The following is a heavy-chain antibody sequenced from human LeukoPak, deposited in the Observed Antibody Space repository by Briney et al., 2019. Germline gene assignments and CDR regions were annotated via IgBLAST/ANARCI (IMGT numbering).Heavy chain of an antibody. CDR1: GGTFSSYA. V-gene: IGHV1-8*02. CDR3: AKCTGPRFKSWFDP. J-gene: IGHJ5*02. CDR2: MNPNSGNT. D-gene: IGHD3-10*01. Sequence: GASVKVSCKASGGTFSSYAISWVRQAPGQGLEWMGWMNPNSGNTGYAQKFQGRVTMTRNTSISTAYMELSSLRSEDTAVYYCAKCTGPRFKSWFDPWGQGTLVTVSS.